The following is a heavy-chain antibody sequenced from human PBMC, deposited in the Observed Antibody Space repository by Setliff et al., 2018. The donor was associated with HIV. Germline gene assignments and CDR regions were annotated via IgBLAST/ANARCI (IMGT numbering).Heavy chain of an antibody. Sequence: LRLSCTASGFTFGDYAMSWVRQAPGKGLEWVADIKQDGSKAYYMDSVKGRFTISRDNARNSLFLQMNSLRAEDTAVYYCARKLRPSHGMDVWGQGTTVTVSS. D-gene: IGHD3-10*01. CDR1: GFTFGDYA. J-gene: IGHJ6*02. CDR3: ARKLRPSHGMDV. CDR2: IKQDGSKA. V-gene: IGHV3-7*04.